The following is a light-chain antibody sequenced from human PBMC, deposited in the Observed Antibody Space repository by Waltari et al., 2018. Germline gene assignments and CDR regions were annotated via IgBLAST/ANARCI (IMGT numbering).Light chain of an antibody. J-gene: IGKJ5*01. Sequence: EIVMTQYPATLSVSPGERVTLSCRASQTIDISLAWYQQKPGQAPRLLSYDASNRAPGIPTRFSGSGSGTEFTLTISSLQSEDFAVYYCQQYKNWPLTFGQGTRPEIK. CDR1: QTIDIS. CDR3: QQYKNWPLT. CDR2: DAS. V-gene: IGKV3-15*01.